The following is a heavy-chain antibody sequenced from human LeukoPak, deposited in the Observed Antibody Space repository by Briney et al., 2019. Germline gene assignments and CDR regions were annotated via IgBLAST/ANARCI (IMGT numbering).Heavy chain of an antibody. CDR2: ISWNSGSI. V-gene: IGHV3-9*01. CDR1: GFSIDDHA. Sequence: PGGSLRLSCSASGFSIDDHAMHWIRQVPGKGLEWVSGISWNSGSIGYADSVRGRFTISRGNAKNFLYLQMNSLRAEDTAVYYCAELGITMIGGVWGKGTTVTISS. D-gene: IGHD3-10*02. J-gene: IGHJ6*04. CDR3: AELGITMIGGV.